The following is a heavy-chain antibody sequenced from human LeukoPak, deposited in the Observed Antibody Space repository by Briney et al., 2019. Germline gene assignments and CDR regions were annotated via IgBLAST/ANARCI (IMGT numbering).Heavy chain of an antibody. CDR3: AKDCGGDCYYGFYYYYYYGMDV. CDR1: GFTFSSYG. Sequence: GGSLRLSCAASGFTFSSYGMHWVHQAPGKGLEWVAVISYDGSNKYYADSVKGRFTISRDNSKNTLYLQMSSLRAEDTAVYYCAKDCGGDCYYGFYYYYYYGMDVWGQGTTVTVSS. CDR2: ISYDGSNK. D-gene: IGHD2-21*02. J-gene: IGHJ6*02. V-gene: IGHV3-30*18.